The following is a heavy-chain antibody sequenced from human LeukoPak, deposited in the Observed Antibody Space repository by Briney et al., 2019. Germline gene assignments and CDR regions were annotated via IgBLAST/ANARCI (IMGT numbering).Heavy chain of an antibody. J-gene: IGHJ6*03. CDR1: GFTVSSNY. D-gene: IGHD1-26*01. V-gene: IGHV3-53*01. Sequence: HPGGSLRLSCAASGFTVSSNYMSWVRQAPGKGLEWVSVIYSGGSTYYADSVKGRFTISRGNSKNTLYLQMNSLRAEDTAVYYCARDAVGATTYYYYYYMDVWGKGTAVTVSS. CDR2: IYSGGST. CDR3: ARDAVGATTYYYYYYMDV.